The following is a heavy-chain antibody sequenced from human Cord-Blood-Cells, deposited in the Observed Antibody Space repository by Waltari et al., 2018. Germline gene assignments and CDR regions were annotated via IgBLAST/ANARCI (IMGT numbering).Heavy chain of an antibody. V-gene: IGHV1-2*02. CDR3: ARLGSSDSSSSVDY. CDR2: INPNSGGT. Sequence: QVQLVQSGAEVKKPGASVKVSCKASGYTFTGYYMHWVRQAPGQGLEWMGWINPNSGGTNYEQKVQGRVTMTRDTSISTAYMELSRLRSDDTAVYYCARLGSSDSSSSVDYWGQGTLVTVSS. CDR1: GYTFTGYY. D-gene: IGHD6-6*01. J-gene: IGHJ4*02.